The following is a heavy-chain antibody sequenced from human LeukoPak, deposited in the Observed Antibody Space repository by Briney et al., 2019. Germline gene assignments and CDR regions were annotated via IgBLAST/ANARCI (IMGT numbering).Heavy chain of an antibody. Sequence: PGGSLRLSCTASGFTFGDYAMSWVRQAPGKGLEWVGFIRSKAYGGTTEYAAPVKGRFTISRDDSKSIAYLQMNSLKTEDTAVYYCTRDSHGSSYYDSSGYPNCWGQGTLVTVSS. J-gene: IGHJ4*02. V-gene: IGHV3-49*04. CDR1: GFTFGDYA. CDR2: IRSKAYGGTT. CDR3: TRDSHGSSYYDSSGYPNC. D-gene: IGHD3-22*01.